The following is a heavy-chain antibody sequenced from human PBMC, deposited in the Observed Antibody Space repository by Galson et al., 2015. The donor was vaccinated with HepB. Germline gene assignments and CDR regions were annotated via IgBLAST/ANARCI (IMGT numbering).Heavy chain of an antibody. J-gene: IGHJ3*02. V-gene: IGHV5-51*01. CDR2: IWPGDSDT. CDR1: GYTFTSHW. CDR3: ARHRLVCSGGSCQYDAFDI. D-gene: IGHD2-15*01. Sequence: QSGAEVKKPGESLKISCKGSGYTFTSHWIAWVRQMPGSGLEWMGIIWPGDSDTRYSPSFQGQVTISADKSISTAYLQWSSLKASDTAMYYCARHRLVCSGGSCQYDAFDIWGQGTMVTVSS.